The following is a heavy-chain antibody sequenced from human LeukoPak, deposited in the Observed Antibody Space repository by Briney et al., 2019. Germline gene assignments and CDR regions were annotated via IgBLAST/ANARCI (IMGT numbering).Heavy chain of an antibody. Sequence: PGGSLRLSCAASGFTFRSCAMTWVRQAPGKGLECVSGISGSGASTHYADSVKGRFTISRDTSKNTLFLQMNSLRAEDTAVYYCAKVGAYDRYYFDYWGPGSLVTVSS. CDR2: ISGSGAST. J-gene: IGHJ4*02. CDR3: AKVGAYDRYYFDY. D-gene: IGHD5-12*01. V-gene: IGHV3-23*01. CDR1: GFTFRSCA.